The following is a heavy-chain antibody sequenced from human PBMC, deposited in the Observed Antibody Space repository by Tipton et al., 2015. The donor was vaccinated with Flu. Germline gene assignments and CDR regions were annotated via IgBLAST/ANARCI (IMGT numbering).Heavy chain of an antibody. CDR1: GYTFTSYG. J-gene: IGHJ6*02. V-gene: IGHV1-18*01. D-gene: IGHD4-17*01. CDR3: ARVVYDYGDYVAESYYYYGMDV. CDR2: ISAYNGNT. Sequence: QVQLVQSGAEVKKPGASVKVSCKASGYTFTSYGISWVRQAPGQGLEWMGWISAYNGNTNYAQKLQGRVTMTTDTSTSTAYMELRSLRSDDTAVYYCARVVYDYGDYVAESYYYYGMDVWGQGTTVPVSS.